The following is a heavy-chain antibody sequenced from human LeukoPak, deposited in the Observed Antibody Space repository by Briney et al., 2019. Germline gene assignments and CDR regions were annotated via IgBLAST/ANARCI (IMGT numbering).Heavy chain of an antibody. CDR2: TYYSGST. CDR1: GGSISIYY. J-gene: IGHJ3*02. V-gene: IGHV4-59*01. CDR3: ARDGYCSSTSCRHDAFDI. D-gene: IGHD2-2*03. Sequence: SETLSLTCTVSGGSISIYYWSWIRQPPGKGLECIGYTYYSGSTNYNPSLKSRVTISVDTSKNQFSLKLSSVTAADTAVYYCARDGYCSSTSCRHDAFDIWGQGTMVTVSS.